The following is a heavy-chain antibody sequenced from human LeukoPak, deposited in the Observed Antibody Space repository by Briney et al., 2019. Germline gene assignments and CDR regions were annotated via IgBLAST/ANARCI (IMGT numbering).Heavy chain of an antibody. Sequence: SETLSLTCTVSGGSISSSSYYWGWIRQPPGKGLEWIGSLYYSGSTHYNPSLKSRVTISVDTSKNQFALKVRSLTAADTAVYYCARDRYSNSFYYFYAMDVWGQGTTVTVSS. J-gene: IGHJ6*02. CDR3: ARDRYSNSFYYFYAMDV. CDR1: GGSISSSSYY. D-gene: IGHD4-11*01. CDR2: LYYSGST. V-gene: IGHV4-39*02.